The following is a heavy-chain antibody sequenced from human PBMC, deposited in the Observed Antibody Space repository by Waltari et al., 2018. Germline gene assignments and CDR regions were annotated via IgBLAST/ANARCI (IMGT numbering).Heavy chain of an antibody. J-gene: IGHJ4*02. CDR2: DHTNTGKP. CDR1: GYTFVTYA. V-gene: IGHV7-4-1*02. CDR3: ARSHYYDTLGYYDY. Sequence: QVQLVQSGSELKRPGASVKVSCKASGYTFVTYALHWVRQAPGQGLEWMGWDHTNTGKPTYAQGFTVRFVFSMDTSVSTAYLQINSLDAEDTAVYYCARSHYYDTLGYYDYWGQGTLVTVSS. D-gene: IGHD3-22*01.